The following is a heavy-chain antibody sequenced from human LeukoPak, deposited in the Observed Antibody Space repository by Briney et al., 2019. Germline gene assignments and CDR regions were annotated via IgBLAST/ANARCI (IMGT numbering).Heavy chain of an antibody. CDR3: AIDSYDSSVGYYYMDV. J-gene: IGHJ6*03. CDR2: INPNSGGT. V-gene: IGHV1-2*06. D-gene: IGHD3-22*01. Sequence: GASVKVSCXASGYTFTGYYMHWVRQAPGQGLGWMGRINPNSGGTNYAQKFQGRVTMTRDTSISTAYMELSRLRSDDTAVYYCAIDSYDSSVGYYYMDVWGKGTTVTVSS. CDR1: GYTFTGYY.